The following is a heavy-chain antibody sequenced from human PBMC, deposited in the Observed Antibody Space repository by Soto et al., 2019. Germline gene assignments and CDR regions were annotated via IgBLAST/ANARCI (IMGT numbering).Heavy chain of an antibody. CDR2: INHSGST. V-gene: IGHV4-34*01. J-gene: IGHJ4*02. CDR3: ARTNYGDYVYYFDY. CDR1: GGSFSGYY. D-gene: IGHD4-17*01. Sequence: SETLSLTCAVYGGSFSGYYWSWIRQPPGKGLEWIGEINHSGSTNYNPSLKSRVPISVDTSKNQFSLKPSSVTAADTAVYYCARTNYGDYVYYFDYWGQGTLVTVS.